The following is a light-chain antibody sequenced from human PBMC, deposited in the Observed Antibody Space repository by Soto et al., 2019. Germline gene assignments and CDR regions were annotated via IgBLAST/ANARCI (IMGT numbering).Light chain of an antibody. CDR3: QQYETSTFT. Sequence: IALTQSPGTLSLSPGERATLSCGASQSVSSSYLALYQQKPCQAPRLLIYGASRRATGVPDRFSVSGSGTHFTLSIRRLQSEDFAVYYCQQYETSTFTFGGGTKVDIK. J-gene: IGKJ4*01. CDR2: GAS. V-gene: IGKV3-20*01. CDR1: QSVSSSY.